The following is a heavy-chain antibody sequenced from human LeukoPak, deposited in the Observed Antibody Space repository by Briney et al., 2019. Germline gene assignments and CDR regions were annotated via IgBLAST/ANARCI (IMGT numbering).Heavy chain of an antibody. V-gene: IGHV1-2*02. CDR1: GYTFTGYY. J-gene: IGHJ4*02. Sequence: ASVKVSCKASGYTFTGYYMHWVRQAPGQGLEWMGWINPNSGGTNYAQKFQGRVTMTRDTSISTAYMELSRLRSDDTAVYYCARGDPAAAGTGIDYWGQGTLVTVSS. CDR3: ARGDPAAAGTGIDY. D-gene: IGHD6-13*01. CDR2: INPNSGGT.